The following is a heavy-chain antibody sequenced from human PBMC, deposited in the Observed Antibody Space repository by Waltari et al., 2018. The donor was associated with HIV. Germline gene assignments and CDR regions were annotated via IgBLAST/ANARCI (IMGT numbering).Heavy chain of an antibody. CDR3: ARGSWDYVWGSYQTIRYFDY. D-gene: IGHD3-16*02. J-gene: IGHJ4*02. V-gene: IGHV1-69*01. CDR1: GATFSSYA. CDR2: IIPIFGTA. Sequence: GAEVKKPGSSVKVSCKASGATFSSYAISWVRQAPGQGLEWMGGIIPIFGTANYAQKFQGRVTITADESTSTAYMELSSLRSEDTAVYYCARGSWDYVWGSYQTIRYFDYWGQGSLVTVSS.